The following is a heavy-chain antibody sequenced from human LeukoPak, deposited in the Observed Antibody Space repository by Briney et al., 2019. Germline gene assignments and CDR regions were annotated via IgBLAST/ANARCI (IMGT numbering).Heavy chain of an antibody. V-gene: IGHV1-24*01. CDR1: GYTLTELS. CDR2: FDPEDGET. D-gene: IGHD1-26*01. J-gene: IGHJ4*02. Sequence: ASVKVSCKVSGYTLTELSMHWVRQAPGKGLEWMGGFDPEDGETIYAQKFQGRVTMTEDTSTDTAYMELSSLRSEDTAVYYCANRAVGATRGNSLFDYWGQGTLVTVPS. CDR3: ANRAVGATRGNSLFDY.